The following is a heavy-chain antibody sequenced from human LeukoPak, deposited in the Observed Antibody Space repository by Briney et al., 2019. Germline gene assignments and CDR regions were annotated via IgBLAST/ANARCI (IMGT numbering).Heavy chain of an antibody. Sequence: PGGSLRLSCAASGFTFSSYWMSWVRQAPGKGLEWVANIKQDGSEKYYVDSVKGRFTISRDNAKNSLYLQMNSLRGEDTAVYYCARVCSGSYYRGGCFDYWGQGTLVTVSS. CDR3: ARVCSGSYYRGGCFDY. CDR2: IKQDGSEK. D-gene: IGHD1-26*01. CDR1: GFTFSSYW. J-gene: IGHJ4*02. V-gene: IGHV3-7*01.